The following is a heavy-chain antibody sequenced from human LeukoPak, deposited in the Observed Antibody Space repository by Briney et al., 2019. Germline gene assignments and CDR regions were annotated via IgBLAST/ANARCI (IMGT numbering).Heavy chain of an antibody. J-gene: IGHJ5*02. D-gene: IGHD3-22*01. CDR3: ARDVDTSGHFSRFDP. Sequence: PGGSLRLSCTASGFIFGDYGMHWVRQAPGKGLEWVAVIWYDGSNQEYADSVRGRFTISRDSSKNTVYLQMNSLRDDDTAVYYCARDVDTSGHFSRFDPWGQGTLDTVSS. CDR1: GFIFGDYG. CDR2: IWYDGSNQ. V-gene: IGHV3-33*08.